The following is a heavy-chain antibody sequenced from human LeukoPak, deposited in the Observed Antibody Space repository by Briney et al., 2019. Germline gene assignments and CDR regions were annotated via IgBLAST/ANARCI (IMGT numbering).Heavy chain of an antibody. CDR1: GSTFSTYA. Sequence: GGSLRLSCAASGSTFSTYAMHWVRQAPGKGLEWVAVISYDGSNKYYADSVKGRFIISRDNSKNTLYLQMNSLRAEDTAVYYCAKVEDYSSSWYYFDYWGQGTLVTVSS. D-gene: IGHD6-13*01. CDR2: ISYDGSNK. V-gene: IGHV3-30*04. J-gene: IGHJ4*02. CDR3: AKVEDYSSSWYYFDY.